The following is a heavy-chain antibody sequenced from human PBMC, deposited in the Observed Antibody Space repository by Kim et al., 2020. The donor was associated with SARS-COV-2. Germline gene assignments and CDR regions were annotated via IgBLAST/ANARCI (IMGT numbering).Heavy chain of an antibody. CDR3: AKMVIMDGYNYFYYYAMDV. CDR2: ISGGAVNK. J-gene: IGHJ6*02. Sequence: GGSLRLSCVASGFTFDTYAMSWVRQAPGKGLDCVSVISGGAVNKFYADSVRGRFTISRDNSKNTLYLQMNSLRDEDTALYYCAKMVIMDGYNYFYYYAMDVWGQGTTVTVSS. CDR1: GFTFDTYA. D-gene: IGHD2-21*01. V-gene: IGHV3-23*01.